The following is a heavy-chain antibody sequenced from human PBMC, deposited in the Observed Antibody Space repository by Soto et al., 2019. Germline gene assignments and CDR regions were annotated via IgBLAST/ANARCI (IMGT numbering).Heavy chain of an antibody. J-gene: IGHJ6*01. V-gene: IGHV4-39*01. Sequence: SSETLSLTCTVSGCAISSIIYYWVLIRQPPVKGREGIGSIYYSGSAYYKPSLKSRVTRAVDTSKNQFSLKRSSVPAAHTAVYYCARHTAFYSDFIWFGELEQGMDVWRQGTTVNVSS. CDR2: IYYSGSA. CDR3: ARHTAFYSDFIWFGELEQGMDV. D-gene: IGHD3-10*01. CDR1: GCAISSIIYY.